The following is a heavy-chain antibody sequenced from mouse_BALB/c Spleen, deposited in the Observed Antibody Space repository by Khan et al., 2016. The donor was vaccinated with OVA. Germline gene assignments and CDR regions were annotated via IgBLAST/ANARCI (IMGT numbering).Heavy chain of an antibody. Sequence: QVQLKQSGAELVRPGASVKLSCKTSGYIFTSYWIHWVKQRSGQGLEWIARFYPGTDNTYYNQKLKDKASLTAEKSSSTAYLQLSSLKSEDSAVYFCAREEALYYFDYGGQGTTLTVAS. D-gene: IGHD1-1*01. J-gene: IGHJ2*01. V-gene: IGHV1-76*01. CDR1: GYIFTSYW. CDR3: AREEALYYFDY. CDR2: FYPGTDNT.